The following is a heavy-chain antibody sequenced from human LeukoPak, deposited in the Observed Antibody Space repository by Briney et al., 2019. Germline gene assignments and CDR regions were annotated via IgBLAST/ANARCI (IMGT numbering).Heavy chain of an antibody. CDR2: INPNSGGT. D-gene: IGHD2-2*01. Sequence: GASVKVSCKASGYTFTGYYMHWVRQASGQGLEWMGWINPNSGGTNYAQKFQGRVTMTRDTSISTAYMELSRLRSDDTAVYYCARVHIDRIVVVPAAIGPPGMNHYYYMDVWGKGTTVTISS. V-gene: IGHV1-2*02. CDR1: GYTFTGYY. J-gene: IGHJ6*03. CDR3: ARVHIDRIVVVPAAIGPPGMNHYYYMDV.